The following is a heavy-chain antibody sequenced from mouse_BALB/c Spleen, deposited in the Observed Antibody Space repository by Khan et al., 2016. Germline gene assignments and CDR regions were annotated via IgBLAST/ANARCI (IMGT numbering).Heavy chain of an antibody. V-gene: IGHV2-2*02. J-gene: IGHJ4*01. D-gene: IGHD1-1*01. CDR2: IWGGGST. Sequence: VQLQESGPGLVEPSQSLSITCTVSGFSLITYSIYWVRQSPGKGLEWLGVIWGGGSTDYNAVFMSRLTISKDNSKNHVFFKMNSLQTNDTAIYYCARRYRYALDYWGQGISGTVSS. CDR3: ARRYRYALDY. CDR1: GFSLITYS.